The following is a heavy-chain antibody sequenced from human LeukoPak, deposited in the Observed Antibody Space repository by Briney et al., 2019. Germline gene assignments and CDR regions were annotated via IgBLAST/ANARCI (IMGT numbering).Heavy chain of an antibody. J-gene: IGHJ5*02. CDR3: AGYYGSGSYYTWFDP. D-gene: IGHD3-10*01. CDR2: FDPEDGET. Sequence: ASVKVSCKVSGYTLTGLSMHWVRQAPGKGLEWMGGFDPEDGETIYAQKFQGRVTMTEDTSTDTAYMELSSLRSEDTAVYYCAGYYGSGSYYTWFDPWGQGTLVTVSS. CDR1: GYTLTGLS. V-gene: IGHV1-24*01.